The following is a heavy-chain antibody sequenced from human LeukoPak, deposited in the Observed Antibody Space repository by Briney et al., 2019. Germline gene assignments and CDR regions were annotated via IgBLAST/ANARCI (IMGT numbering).Heavy chain of an antibody. V-gene: IGHV1-69*04. Sequence: SVKVSCKASGGTFSSYAISWVRQALRQGLEWMGRIIPILGIANYAQKFQGRVTITADKSTSTAYMELSSLRSEDTAVYYCASFGGVVVVVAATPLYYYYYMDVWGKGTTVTVSS. CDR1: GGTFSSYA. CDR3: ASFGGVVVVVAATPLYYYYYMDV. CDR2: IIPILGIA. J-gene: IGHJ6*03. D-gene: IGHD2-15*01.